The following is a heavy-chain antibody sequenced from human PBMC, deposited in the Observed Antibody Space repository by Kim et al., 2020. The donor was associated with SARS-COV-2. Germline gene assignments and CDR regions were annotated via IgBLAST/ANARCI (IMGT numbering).Heavy chain of an antibody. D-gene: IGHD3-10*01. CDR3: TRGVVRGVIYYYYGMDV. Sequence: GGSLRLSCTASGFTFGDYAISWVRQAPGKGLEWVGFIRSKAYGGTTEYAASVKGRFTISRDDSKSIAYLQMNSLKTEDTAVYYCTRGVVRGVIYYYYGMDVWGQGTTVTVSS. CDR1: GFTFGDYA. J-gene: IGHJ6*02. CDR2: IRSKAYGGTT. V-gene: IGHV3-49*04.